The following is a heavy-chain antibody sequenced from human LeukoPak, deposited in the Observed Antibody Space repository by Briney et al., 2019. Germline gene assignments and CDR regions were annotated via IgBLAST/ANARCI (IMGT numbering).Heavy chain of an antibody. CDR2: INPNSGDT. CDR1: GYMFTGYY. Sequence: ASVKVSCKASGYMFTGYYMHWVRQAPGAGLEWMGWINPNSGDTNYAQKFQGRATIKRDTSISSAYVEASWLRAVGPAVYFWAGDVHGPGSNWFDTRGPGTL. V-gene: IGHV1-2*02. CDR3: AGDVHGPGSNWFDT. J-gene: IGHJ5*01. D-gene: IGHD3-10*01.